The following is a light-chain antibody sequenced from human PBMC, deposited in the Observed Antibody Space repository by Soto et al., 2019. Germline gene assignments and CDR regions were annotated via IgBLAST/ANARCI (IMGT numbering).Light chain of an antibody. Sequence: QSVLTQPASVSGSPRQSITISCTGASSDVGGYTYVSWYQQHPGEAPKLMIYEVNNRPSGVSNRFSGSKSGNTASLTISGLQAEDEADYYCSSHTSSSTLYVFGTGTKVTVL. V-gene: IGLV2-14*01. CDR2: EVN. CDR1: SSDVGGYTY. CDR3: SSHTSSSTLYV. J-gene: IGLJ1*01.